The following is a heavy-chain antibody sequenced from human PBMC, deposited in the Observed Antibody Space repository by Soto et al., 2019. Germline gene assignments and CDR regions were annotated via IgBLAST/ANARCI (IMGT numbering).Heavy chain of an antibody. CDR1: GGSISSYY. J-gene: IGHJ4*02. Sequence: QVQLQESGPGLVKPSETLSLTCTVSGGSISSYYWSWIRQPPGKGLEWIGYIYYSVSTKYNPALTRRVSMSVDTAKNPFSLKVSSVTAVYTAVYYCARSDGRYRGQGTPVTIS. CDR3: ARSDGRY. CDR2: IYYSVST. V-gene: IGHV4-59*01.